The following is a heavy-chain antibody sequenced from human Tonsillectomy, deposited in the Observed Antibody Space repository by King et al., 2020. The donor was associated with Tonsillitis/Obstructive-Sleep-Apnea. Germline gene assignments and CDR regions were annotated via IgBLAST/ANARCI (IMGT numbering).Heavy chain of an antibody. D-gene: IGHD3-22*01. V-gene: IGHV4-59*01. Sequence: VQLHESGTGLVNPSETLSLTCTVSGGSISSYYWSWIRQPPWKGLEWIGYIYYSGSTNYNPSLKSRVTISVDTSKNQFSLKLSSVTAADTAVYYCARDDSSGYYFDAFDIWGQGTMVTVSS. CDR2: IYYSGST. CDR1: GGSISSYY. CDR3: ARDDSSGYYFDAFDI. J-gene: IGHJ3*02.